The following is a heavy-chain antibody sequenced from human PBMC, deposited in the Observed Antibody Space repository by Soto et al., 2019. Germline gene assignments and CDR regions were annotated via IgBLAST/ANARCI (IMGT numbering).Heavy chain of an antibody. J-gene: IGHJ4*02. D-gene: IGHD3-22*01. Sequence: GGSLRLSCAASGFSFSIYSMTWVRQAPGKGLEWVSTISTRGGDTYYADSVKGRFTISRDKSKNMVYLQMSSLRDEDTAVYHCARDRYYYDSSDYYRYFDYWGQGTLVTVSS. CDR3: ARDRYYYDSSDYYRYFDY. CDR2: ISTRGGDT. V-gene: IGHV3-23*01. CDR1: GFSFSIYS.